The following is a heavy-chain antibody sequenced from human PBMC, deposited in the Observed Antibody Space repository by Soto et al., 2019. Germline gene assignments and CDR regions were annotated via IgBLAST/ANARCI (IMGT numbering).Heavy chain of an antibody. Sequence: PGGSLILSCAASGFTFSSYAMHWVRQAPGQGLEWVAVISYDGSNKYYADSVKGRFTISRDNSKNTLYLQMNSLRAEDTAVYYCARPFGGVIVLNNYFDYWGQGTLVTVSS. CDR3: ARPFGGVIVLNNYFDY. D-gene: IGHD3-16*02. CDR1: GFTFSSYA. V-gene: IGHV3-30-3*01. J-gene: IGHJ4*02. CDR2: ISYDGSNK.